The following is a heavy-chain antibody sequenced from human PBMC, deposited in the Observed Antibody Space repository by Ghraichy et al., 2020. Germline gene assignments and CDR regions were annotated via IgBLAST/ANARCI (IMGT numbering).Heavy chain of an antibody. V-gene: IGHV3-53*01. CDR3: ATVSMIEHSFDY. CDR1: GYSVSDNY. J-gene: IGHJ4*02. D-gene: IGHD3-22*01. Sequence: GGSLRLSCAASGYSVSDNYMGWVRQAPGKGLEWVSVLYSDGNTFYGDSVRGRFTVSRHDSKNTLYLQMNSLRTEDTAVYYCATVSMIEHSFDYWGQGSLVTVSS. CDR2: LYSDGNT.